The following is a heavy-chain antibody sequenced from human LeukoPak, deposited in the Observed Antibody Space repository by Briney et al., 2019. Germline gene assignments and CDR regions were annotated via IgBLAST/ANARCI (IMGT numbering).Heavy chain of an antibody. V-gene: IGHV3-7*01. CDR3: ARVSLVGATANYFDF. CDR1: GFTFSSYW. D-gene: IGHD1-26*01. CDR2: IKQDGSEK. J-gene: IGHJ4*02. Sequence: PGGSLRLSCAASGFTFSSYWMSWVRQAPGKGLEWVANIKQDGSEKYYVDSVKGRFTISRDNAENSLYLQMNSLRAEDTAVYYCARVSLVGATANYFDFWGQGTLVTVSS.